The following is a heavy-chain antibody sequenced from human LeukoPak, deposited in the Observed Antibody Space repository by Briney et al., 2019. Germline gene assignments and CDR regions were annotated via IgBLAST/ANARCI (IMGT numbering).Heavy chain of an antibody. V-gene: IGHV1-2*06. CDR3: ARGPSGSDY. CDR1: GYTFTGYH. Sequence: GASVKVSCKVSGYTFTGYHLHWVRQAPGQGLEWMGRINPSSGGTNYAQKFQGRVTMTGDTSINTAYMDLSSLRFDDTAVYYCARGPSGSDYWGQGTLVTVSS. CDR2: INPSSGGT. J-gene: IGHJ4*02. D-gene: IGHD3-10*01.